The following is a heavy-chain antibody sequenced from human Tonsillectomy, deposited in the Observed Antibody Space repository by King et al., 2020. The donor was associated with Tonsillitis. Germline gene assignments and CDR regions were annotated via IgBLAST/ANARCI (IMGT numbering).Heavy chain of an antibody. Sequence: VQLVESGGGLVKPGGSLRLSCAASGFTFSSYSMNWVRQAPGKGLEWVSSISSSSNYIYYADSVKGRFTISRDNAKNSLYLQMNSLRAEDMAVYYCARGYCSSTSCYEGYYYGMDVWGQGTTVTVSS. CDR3: ARGYCSSTSCYEGYYYGMDV. J-gene: IGHJ6*02. D-gene: IGHD2-2*01. V-gene: IGHV3-21*01. CDR1: GFTFSSYS. CDR2: ISSSSNYI.